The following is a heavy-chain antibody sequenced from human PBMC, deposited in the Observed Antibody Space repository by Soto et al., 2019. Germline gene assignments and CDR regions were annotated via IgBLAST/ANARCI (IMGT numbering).Heavy chain of an antibody. CDR3: ARQEADYDILTGYYRTYGMDV. D-gene: IGHD3-9*01. Sequence: QTLSLTCTVSGRSISSSSYYWGWIRQPPGKGLEWIGSIYYSGSTYYNPSLKSRVTISVDTSKNQFSLKLSSVTAADTAVYYCARQEADYDILTGYYRTYGMDVWGQGTTVTVSS. J-gene: IGHJ6*02. CDR2: IYYSGST. V-gene: IGHV4-39*01. CDR1: GRSISSSSYY.